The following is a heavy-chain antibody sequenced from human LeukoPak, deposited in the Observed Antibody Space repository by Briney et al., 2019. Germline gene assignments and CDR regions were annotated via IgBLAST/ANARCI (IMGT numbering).Heavy chain of an antibody. D-gene: IGHD1-1*01. CDR3: ARGGYNWNDLPYFDY. Sequence: SETLSLTCTVSGGSISSSSYYWGWIRQPPGKGLEWIGSIYYSGSTYYNPSLKSRVTISVDTSKNQFSPKLSSVTAADTAVYYCARGGYNWNDLPYFDYWGQGTLVTVSS. J-gene: IGHJ4*02. V-gene: IGHV4-39*01. CDR1: GGSISSSSYY. CDR2: IYYSGST.